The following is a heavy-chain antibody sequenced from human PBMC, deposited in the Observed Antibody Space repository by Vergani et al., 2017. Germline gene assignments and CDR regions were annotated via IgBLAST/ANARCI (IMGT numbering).Heavy chain of an antibody. CDR3: ARDDVVPAATMLAYYFDY. Sequence: EVQLLESGGGLVQPGGSLRLSCAASGFTFSSYAMSWVRQAPGKGLEWVSAISGSGGSTYYADSVKGRFTISRDNAKNSLYLQMNSLRAEDTAVYYCARDDVVPAATMLAYYFDYWGQGTLVTVSS. CDR1: GFTFSSYA. J-gene: IGHJ4*02. CDR2: ISGSGGST. D-gene: IGHD2-2*01. V-gene: IGHV3-23*01.